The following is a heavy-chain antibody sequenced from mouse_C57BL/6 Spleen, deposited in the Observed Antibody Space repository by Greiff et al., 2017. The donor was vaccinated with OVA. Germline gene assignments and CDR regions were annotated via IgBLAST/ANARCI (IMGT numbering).Heavy chain of an antibody. D-gene: IGHD2-1*01. Sequence: EVHLVESGGDLVKPGGSLKLSCAASGFTFSSYGMSWVRQTPDKRLEWVATISSGGSYTYYPDSVKGRFTISRDNAKNTLYLQMSSLKSEDTAMYYCARQGSTMPPYWYFDVWGTGTTVTVSS. CDR2: ISSGGSYT. J-gene: IGHJ1*03. CDR3: ARQGSTMPPYWYFDV. V-gene: IGHV5-6*01. CDR1: GFTFSSYG.